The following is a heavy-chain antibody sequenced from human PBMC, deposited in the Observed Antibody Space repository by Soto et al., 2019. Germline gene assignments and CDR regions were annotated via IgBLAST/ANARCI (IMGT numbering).Heavy chain of an antibody. J-gene: IGHJ4*02. D-gene: IGHD3-22*01. CDR3: ARPSYYDSSGYLFDY. V-gene: IGHV5-51*01. CDR2: IYPGDPEI. Sequence: GESLKISCKGSGYSFSSYWIGWVRQMPGKGLEWMGIIYPGDPEIKYSPSFQGQVTISADKSITTAYLQWSSLKASDTAMYYCARPSYYDSSGYLFDYWGKGTLVTVSS. CDR1: GYSFSSYW.